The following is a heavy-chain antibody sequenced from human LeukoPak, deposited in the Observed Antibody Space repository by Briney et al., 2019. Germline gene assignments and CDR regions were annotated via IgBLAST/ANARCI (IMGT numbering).Heavy chain of an antibody. CDR2: IYTNGST. CDR3: ARDGEYSYDILTGYLGTLDAFDP. V-gene: IGHV4-4*07. D-gene: IGHD3-9*01. CDR1: GGSISSYY. J-gene: IGHJ5*02. Sequence: PSETLSLTCTVSGGSISSYYWSWIRQPAGKGLEWIGRIYTNGSTNYNPSLKSRVTMSVDTSKNQFSLKLSSVTAADTAVYYCARDGEYSYDILTGYLGTLDAFDPWGQGTLVTVSS.